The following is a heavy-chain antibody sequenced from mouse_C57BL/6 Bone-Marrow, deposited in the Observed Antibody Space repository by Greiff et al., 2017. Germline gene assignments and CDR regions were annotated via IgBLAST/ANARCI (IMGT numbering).Heavy chain of an antibody. J-gene: IGHJ1*03. CDR2: IYPRDGST. D-gene: IGHD1-1*01. V-gene: IGHV1-85*01. Sequence: QVQLQQSGPELVKPGASVKLSCKASGYTFTSYDINWVKPRPGQGLEWIGWIYPRDGSTNYNEKFKGKATLTVDTSSSTAYMELHSLTSVDSAVYCCARLEFDGSSGDWYFDVLGTGTPVTVSS. CDR3: ARLEFDGSSGDWYFDV. CDR1: GYTFTSYD.